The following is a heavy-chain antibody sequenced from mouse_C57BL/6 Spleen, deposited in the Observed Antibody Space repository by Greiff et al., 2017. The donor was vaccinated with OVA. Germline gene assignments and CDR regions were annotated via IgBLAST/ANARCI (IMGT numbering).Heavy chain of an antibody. D-gene: IGHD1-2*01. CDR3: ARASLLRYFDV. CDR1: GFTFSSYA. CDR2: ISDGGSYT. J-gene: IGHJ1*03. Sequence: DVMLVESGGGLVKPGGSLKLSCAASGFTFSSYAMSWVRQTPEKRLEWVATISDGGSYTYYPDNVKGRFTISRDNAKNNLYLQMSHLKAEDTAMYYCARASLLRYFDVWGTGTTVTVSS. V-gene: IGHV5-4*03.